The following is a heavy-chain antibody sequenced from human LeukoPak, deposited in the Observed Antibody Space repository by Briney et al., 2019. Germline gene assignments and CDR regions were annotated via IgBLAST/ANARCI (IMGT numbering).Heavy chain of an antibody. D-gene: IGHD6-13*01. CDR1: GFTFSNAW. CDR3: TTDDPRWYAY. Sequence: KPGGSLRLSCAASGFTFSNAWLSWVRQAPGKGLEWVGRIKSKTDGGTTDYAAPVKGRFTISRDDSKTTLYLQMNSLKTEDTAVYYRTTDDPRWYAYWGQGTLVTVSS. V-gene: IGHV3-15*01. CDR2: IKSKTDGGTT. J-gene: IGHJ4*02.